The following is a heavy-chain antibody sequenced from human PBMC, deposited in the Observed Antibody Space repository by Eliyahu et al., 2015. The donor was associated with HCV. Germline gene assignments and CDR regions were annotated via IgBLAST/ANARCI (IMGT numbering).Heavy chain of an antibody. V-gene: IGHV1-8*01. J-gene: IGHJ4*02. CDR1: GYTFTSYD. CDR3: ARWSGYSLG. CDR2: MNPNSGNT. Sequence: QVQLVQSGAEVKKPGAXVKVSCKAXGYTFTSYDXSWVRQATGXGLEWMGWMNPNSGNTGYAQKFQGRVTMTRNTSISTAYMYLSSLRSEDTAVYYCARWSGYSLGWGQGTLVTVSS. D-gene: IGHD5-18*01.